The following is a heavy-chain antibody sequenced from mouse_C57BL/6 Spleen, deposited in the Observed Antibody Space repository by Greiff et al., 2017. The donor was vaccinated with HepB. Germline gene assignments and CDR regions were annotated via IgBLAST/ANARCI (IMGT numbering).Heavy chain of an antibody. CDR2: ISSGSSTI. Sequence: EVQGVESGGGLVKPGGSLKLSCAASGFTFSDYGMHWVRQAPEKGLEWVAYISSGSSTIYYADTVKGRFTISRDNAKNTLFLRMASLRSEDTAMYYCARGGYSNDDAMDYWGQGTSVTVSS. CDR1: GFTFSDYG. V-gene: IGHV5-17*01. D-gene: IGHD2-12*01. CDR3: ARGGYSNDDAMDY. J-gene: IGHJ4*01.